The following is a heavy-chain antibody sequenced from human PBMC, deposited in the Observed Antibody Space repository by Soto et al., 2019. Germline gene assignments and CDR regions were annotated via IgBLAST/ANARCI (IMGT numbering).Heavy chain of an antibody. CDR1: GGSIKTDNW. D-gene: IGHD3-3*01. CDR3: ARNHYHSVSESLGTVSGFDS. V-gene: IGHV4-4*02. J-gene: IGHJ4*02. Sequence: QVQLKESGPGLVKPSGTLSLSCAVSGGSIKTDNWWSWVRQSPGKGLEWIGEVYQTEIINYNPSLHGRISLSIDPSENQFSLQLIPVTAADTGVYFCARNHYHSVSESLGTVSGFDSWGQGTLVTVSS. CDR2: VYQTEII.